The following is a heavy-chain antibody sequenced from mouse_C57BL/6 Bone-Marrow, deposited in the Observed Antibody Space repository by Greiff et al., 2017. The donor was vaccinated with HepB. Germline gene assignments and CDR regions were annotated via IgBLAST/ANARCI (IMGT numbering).Heavy chain of an antibody. CDR2: IHPNSGST. D-gene: IGHD2-3*01. V-gene: IGHV1-64*01. CDR3: ASYDGYYYAMDY. CDR1: GYTFTSYW. Sequence: VQLQQPGAELVKPGASVKLSCKASGYTFTSYWMHWVKQRPGQGLEWIGMIHPNSGSTNYNEKFKSKATLTVDKSSSTAYMQLSSLTSEDSAVYYGASYDGYYYAMDYWDQRTPVSFSS. J-gene: IGHJ4*01.